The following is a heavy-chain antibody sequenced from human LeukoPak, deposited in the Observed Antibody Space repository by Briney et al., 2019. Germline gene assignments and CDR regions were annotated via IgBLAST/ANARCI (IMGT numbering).Heavy chain of an antibody. CDR1: GFTFDEYA. V-gene: IGHV3-9*01. D-gene: IGHD3-10*01. CDR2: TSWNSNNI. CDR3: AKDIGEDQWRGMDL. Sequence: GGSLRLSCAASGFTFDEYAMHWVRQAPGKGLEWVSDTSWNSNNIVYADSVKGRLTISRDNAKNSLYLQMNSLRVEDTALYYCAKDIGEDQWRGMDLWGQRTLATVSS. J-gene: IGHJ4*02.